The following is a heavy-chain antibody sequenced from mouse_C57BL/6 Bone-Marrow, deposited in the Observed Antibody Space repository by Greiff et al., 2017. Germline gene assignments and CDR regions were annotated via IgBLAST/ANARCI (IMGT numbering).Heavy chain of an antibody. CDR3: AILWLRDYYAMDY. Sequence: VKLQQSGPELVKPGASVKISCKASGYTFTSYWMHWVKQRPGQGLEWIGRIHPSDSDTNYNQKFKGKATLTVDKSSSTAYMQLSSLTSEDSAVYYCAILWLRDYYAMDYWGQGTSVTVSS. CDR1: GYTFTSYW. D-gene: IGHD2-2*01. CDR2: IHPSDSDT. J-gene: IGHJ4*01. V-gene: IGHV1-74*01.